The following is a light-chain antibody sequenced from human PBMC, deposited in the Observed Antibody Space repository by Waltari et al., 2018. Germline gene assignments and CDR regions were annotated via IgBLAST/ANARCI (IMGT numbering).Light chain of an antibody. Sequence: DIQITQSPSTLSASVGDRVTITCRASQSIGSWLAWYQQRPGKAPKVLIYKTSSLQSGVPSRFSGSGSGTEFTLTISSLQPDDFATYYCQQYDSYSRTFGQGTKVESK. J-gene: IGKJ1*01. CDR1: QSIGSW. V-gene: IGKV1-5*03. CDR3: QQYDSYSRT. CDR2: KTS.